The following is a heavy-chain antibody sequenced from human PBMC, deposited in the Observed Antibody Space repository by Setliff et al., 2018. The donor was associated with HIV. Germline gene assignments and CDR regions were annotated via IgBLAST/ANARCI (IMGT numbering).Heavy chain of an antibody. V-gene: IGHV4-59*01. D-gene: IGHD3-10*01. CDR1: GVSISSYY. CDR3: ARPGSSSYYYAMDV. Sequence: SETLSLTCNVSGVSISSYYWSWIRQPPGKGLEYIGYIYSNGGTNYNPSLKSRVTISVETSQNLFSLRLRSVTAADTGVYYCARPGSSSYYYAMDVWGLGTTVTVSS. J-gene: IGHJ6*02. CDR2: IYSNGGT.